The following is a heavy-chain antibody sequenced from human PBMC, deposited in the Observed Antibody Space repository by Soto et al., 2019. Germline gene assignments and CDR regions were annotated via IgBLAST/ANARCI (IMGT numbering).Heavy chain of an antibody. CDR3: ARDAPPPELRFLEWHNYDYNGMDV. V-gene: IGHV1-18*01. CDR2: SSCYNVKI. J-gene: IGHJ6*02. CDR1: GYSFTAYG. D-gene: IGHD3-3*01. Sequence: QVQVVQSGDEVKETGASVRVSCKTSGYSFTAYGISWVLQAPGQGLEWRGWSSCYNVKIKYAQKVQGRVTMTTDTSTSKAYMEVRSLRSDDTAIYYCARDAPPPELRFLEWHNYDYNGMDVWGQGPTVTVSS.